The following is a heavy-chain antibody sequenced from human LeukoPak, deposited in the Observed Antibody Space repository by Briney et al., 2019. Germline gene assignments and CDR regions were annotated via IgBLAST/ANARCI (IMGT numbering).Heavy chain of an antibody. CDR2: INHSGST. CDR3: ARRGDYDILTGYSSLGFTFDY. V-gene: IGHV4-34*01. Sequence: SETLSLTCAVYGGSFSGYYWSWIRKPPGKGLEWIGEINHSGSTNYNPSLKSRVTISVDTSKNQFSLKLSSVTAADTAVYYCARRGDYDILTGYSSLGFTFDYWGQGTLVTVSS. CDR1: GGSFSGYY. D-gene: IGHD3-9*01. J-gene: IGHJ4*02.